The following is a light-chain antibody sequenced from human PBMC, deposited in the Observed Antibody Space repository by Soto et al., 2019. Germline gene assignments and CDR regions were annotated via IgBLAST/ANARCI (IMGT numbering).Light chain of an antibody. CDR1: QDISNY. CDR3: QQYDNLPLP. V-gene: IGKV1-33*01. CDR2: DAS. J-gene: IGKJ3*01. Sequence: DIQMTQSPSSLSASVGDRVNITCQASQDISNYLNWYQQKPGKAPKLLIYDASNLETGVPSRFSGSGSGTDFTFTISSLQPEDIATYYCQQYDNLPLPFGPGTKVDIK.